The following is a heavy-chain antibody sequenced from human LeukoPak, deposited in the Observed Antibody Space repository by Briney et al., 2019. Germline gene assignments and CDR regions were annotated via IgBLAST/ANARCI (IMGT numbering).Heavy chain of an antibody. CDR2: NNHSGST. D-gene: IGHD6-13*01. Sequence: TSETLSLTCAVYGGSFSGYYWSWIRQPPGKGVEWSGENNHSGSTNYNPSLKSRVTISVDTSKNQFSLKLSSVTAADTAVYYCARVSSSWTHYYYYYYMDVWGKGTTVTVSS. CDR1: GGSFSGYY. V-gene: IGHV4-34*01. J-gene: IGHJ6*03. CDR3: ARVSSSWTHYYYYYYMDV.